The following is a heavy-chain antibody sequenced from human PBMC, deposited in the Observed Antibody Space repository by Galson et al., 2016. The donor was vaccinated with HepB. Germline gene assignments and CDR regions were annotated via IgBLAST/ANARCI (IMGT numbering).Heavy chain of an antibody. D-gene: IGHD3-9*01. J-gene: IGHJ4*02. V-gene: IGHV3-11*05. CDR1: GFTFSDYY. CDR2: ISSNYNYT. Sequence: SLRLSCAASGFTFSDYYMSWIRQAPGKGLEWVSYISSNYNYTNYADSVKGRFTISRDNAKNSLYLQMNSLRAEDTAVYYCAKARDGLRYFDWYYFDYWGQGTLVTVSS. CDR3: AKARDGLRYFDWYYFDY.